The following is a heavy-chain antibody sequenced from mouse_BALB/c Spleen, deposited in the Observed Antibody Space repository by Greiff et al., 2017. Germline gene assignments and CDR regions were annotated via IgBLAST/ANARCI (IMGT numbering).Heavy chain of an antibody. CDR3: ARLVKEYDGSSYFDV. D-gene: IGHD1-1*01. CDR1: GYSFTDYN. V-gene: IGHV1S135*01. Sequence: EVQLHQSGPELVKPGASVKVSCKASGYSFTDYNMYWVKQSHGKSLEWIGYIDPYNGGTSYNQKFTGKATLTVDKSSSTAFMHLNSLTSEDSAVYYGARLVKEYDGSSYFDVWGAGTTVNVSA. J-gene: IGHJ1*01. CDR2: IDPYNGGT.